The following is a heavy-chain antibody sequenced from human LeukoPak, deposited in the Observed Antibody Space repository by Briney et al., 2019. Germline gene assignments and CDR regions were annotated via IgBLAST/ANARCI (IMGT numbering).Heavy chain of an antibody. J-gene: IGHJ4*02. CDR1: GGSTSSYY. Sequence: SETLSLTCTVSGGSTSSYYWSWIRQPPGKGPEWIGYIYYSGSTNYNPSLKSRVTISVDTSKNQFSLKLSSVTAADTAVYYCARGVKYSYGLLFDYWGQGTLVTVSS. V-gene: IGHV4-59*01. CDR2: IYYSGST. D-gene: IGHD5-18*01. CDR3: ARGVKYSYGLLFDY.